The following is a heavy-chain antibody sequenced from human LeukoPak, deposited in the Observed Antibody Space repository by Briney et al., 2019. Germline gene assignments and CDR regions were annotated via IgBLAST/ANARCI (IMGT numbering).Heavy chain of an antibody. CDR2: IYPGDSDT. Sequence: GESLKTSCKGSGYSFTSYWIGWVRQMPGKGLEWMGIIYPGDSDTRYSPSFQGQVTISADKSISTAYLQWSSLKASDTAMYYCARQGRWLQFGNAFDIWGQGTMVTVSS. D-gene: IGHD5-24*01. CDR3: ARQGRWLQFGNAFDI. CDR1: GYSFTSYW. V-gene: IGHV5-51*01. J-gene: IGHJ3*02.